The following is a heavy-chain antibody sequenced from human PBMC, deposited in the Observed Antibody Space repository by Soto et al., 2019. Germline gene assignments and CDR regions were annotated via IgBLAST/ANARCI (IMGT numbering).Heavy chain of an antibody. V-gene: IGHV4-61*01. CDR1: GGSVSSGSYY. D-gene: IGHD1-1*01. J-gene: IGHJ4*02. CDR3: ARIPTTGTVDY. Sequence: SETLSLTCTVSGGSVSSGSYYWSWIRQPPGKGLEWIGYIYYSGSTNYNPSLKNRVTISVDTSKNQFSLKLSSVTAADTAVYYCARIPTTGTVDYWGQGTLVTVYS. CDR2: IYYSGST.